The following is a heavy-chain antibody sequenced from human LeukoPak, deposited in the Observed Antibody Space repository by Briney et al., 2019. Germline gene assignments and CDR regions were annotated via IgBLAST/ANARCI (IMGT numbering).Heavy chain of an antibody. V-gene: IGHV3-23*01. CDR3: ARGGYSYDWFDP. D-gene: IGHD5-18*01. Sequence: GGSLRLSCAASGFTFSNHGMNWVRQAPGKGLEWVSGISPSGDITYYADSVKGRFTISRDNSKNTLYLEVISLRAEDTAVYYCARGGYSYDWFDPWGQGTLVTVSS. J-gene: IGHJ5*02. CDR2: ISPSGDIT. CDR1: GFTFSNHG.